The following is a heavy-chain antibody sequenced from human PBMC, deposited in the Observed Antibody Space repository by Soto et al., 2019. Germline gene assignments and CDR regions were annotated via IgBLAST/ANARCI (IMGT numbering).Heavy chain of an antibody. V-gene: IGHV4-61*01. J-gene: IGHJ4*02. CDR1: GGSVSSGTHY. D-gene: IGHD5-18*01. CDR3: AGGYSYGSFDY. Sequence: SETLSLTCTVSGGSVSSGTHYWSWIRQAPGKGLEWIGYIYYNGSTSYNPSLRSRVTTSIDTSKYQFSLKLISVTAADTAVYYCAGGYSYGSFDYWGQGTLVTVSS. CDR2: IYYNGST.